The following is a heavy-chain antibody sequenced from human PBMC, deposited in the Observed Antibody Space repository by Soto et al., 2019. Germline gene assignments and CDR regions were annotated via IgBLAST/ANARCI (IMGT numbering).Heavy chain of an antibody. CDR1: GYTFTSYA. CDR3: ARGGRNLVVVTAATQTKWFDP. Sequence: ASVKVSCKASGYTFTSYAMHWVRQAPGQRLEWMGWINAGNGNTKYSQKFQGRVTITRDTSASTAYMELSSLRSEDTAVYYCARGGRNLVVVTAATQTKWFDPWGQGTLVTVSS. CDR2: INAGNGNT. D-gene: IGHD2-2*01. V-gene: IGHV1-3*01. J-gene: IGHJ5*02.